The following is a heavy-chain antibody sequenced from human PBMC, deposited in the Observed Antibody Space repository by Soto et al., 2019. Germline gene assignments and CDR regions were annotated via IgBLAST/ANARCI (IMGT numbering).Heavy chain of an antibody. CDR3: ARQLDASGYDQGYYFDY. D-gene: IGHD5-12*01. J-gene: IGHJ4*02. CDR2: IYPGDCDT. V-gene: IGHV5-51*01. CDR1: GYRFTSYW. Sequence: GASLKISCKGSGYRFTSYWIGWVRQMPGKGLEWMGIIYPGDCDTRYSPSFQGQVTISADKSISTAYLQWSSLKASDTAMYYCARQLDASGYDQGYYFDYWGQGTLVTVSS.